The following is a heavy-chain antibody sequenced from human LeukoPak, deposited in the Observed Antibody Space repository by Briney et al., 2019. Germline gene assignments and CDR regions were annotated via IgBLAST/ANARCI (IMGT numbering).Heavy chain of an antibody. Sequence: SETLSLTCTVSGGSISSYYWSWIRQPPGKGLEWIGYIYYGGSTKYNPSLKSRVTISLDTSKNQFSLKLSSVTAADTAVYYCAGSSSSNYYYGTDVWGQGTTVTVSS. V-gene: IGHV4-59*01. CDR1: GGSISSYY. D-gene: IGHD6-6*01. CDR3: AGSSSSNYYYGTDV. J-gene: IGHJ6*02. CDR2: IYYGGST.